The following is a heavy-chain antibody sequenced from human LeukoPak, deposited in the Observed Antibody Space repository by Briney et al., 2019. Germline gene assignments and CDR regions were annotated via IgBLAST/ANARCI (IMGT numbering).Heavy chain of an antibody. Sequence: PGGSLRLSCAAAGFTVSSNYMSWVRQAPGKGLEWVSVVYSGGSTDYADSGKVRFTISRDNAKNSLYLQMNSLRAEDTAVYYCAKDIGQKYYDILTNDYWGQGTLVTVSS. CDR1: GFTVSSNY. V-gene: IGHV3-66*01. CDR3: AKDIGQKYYDILTNDY. J-gene: IGHJ4*02. CDR2: VYSGGST. D-gene: IGHD3-9*01.